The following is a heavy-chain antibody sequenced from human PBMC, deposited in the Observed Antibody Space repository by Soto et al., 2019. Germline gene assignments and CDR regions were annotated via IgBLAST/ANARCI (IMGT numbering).Heavy chain of an antibody. V-gene: IGHV3-48*01. D-gene: IGHD6-19*01. J-gene: IGHJ4*02. CDR2: ISSSSSTI. CDR3: ARDRRVGGGWYQFDY. CDR1: GFTFSGYS. Sequence: GGSLRLSCAASASGFTFSGYSMSWVRQAPGKGLEWISYISSSSSTIYYADSVKGRFTISRDNAKKSLYLQMNSLRVEDTAVYYCARDRRVGGGWYQFDYWGLGTLVTFSS.